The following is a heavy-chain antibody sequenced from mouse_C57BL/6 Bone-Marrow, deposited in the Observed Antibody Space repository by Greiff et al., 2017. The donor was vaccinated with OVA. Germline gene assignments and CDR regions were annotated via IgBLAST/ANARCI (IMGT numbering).Heavy chain of an antibody. CDR2: INPNNGGT. D-gene: IGHD2-4*01. V-gene: IGHV1-18*01. Sequence: EVQLQQSGPELVKPGASVKIPCKASGYTFTDYNMDWVKQSHGKSLEWIGDINPNNGGTIYNQKFKGKATLTVDKSSSTAYMELRSLTSEDTAVYYCARRIYDYASYYYAMDYWGQGTSVTVSS. CDR3: ARRIYDYASYYYAMDY. J-gene: IGHJ4*01. CDR1: GYTFTDYN.